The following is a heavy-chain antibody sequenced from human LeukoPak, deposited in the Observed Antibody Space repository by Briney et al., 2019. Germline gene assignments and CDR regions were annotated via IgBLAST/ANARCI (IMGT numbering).Heavy chain of an antibody. CDR1: GGSINNYY. CDR2: IYYSGTT. J-gene: IGHJ4*02. Sequence: NPSETLSLTCTVSGGSINNYYWSWFRQPPGKGLEWIGYIYYSGTTTYNPSLMSRLTISVDTSKNQFSLNLRSVTAADTAVYYCARHEAGGYHSYWGQGTLATVSS. CDR3: ARHEAGGYHSY. D-gene: IGHD6-13*01. V-gene: IGHV4-59*08.